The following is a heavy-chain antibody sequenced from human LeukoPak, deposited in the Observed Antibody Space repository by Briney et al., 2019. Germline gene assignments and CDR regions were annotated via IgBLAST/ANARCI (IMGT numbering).Heavy chain of an antibody. CDR2: ISYDGDKQ. V-gene: IGHV3-30*18. CDR3: AKGGTTVTTADYFDY. Sequence: PGGSLRLSCTASGFTFSSYGMHWARQAPGKGLEWVTVISYDGDKQNYADPVNGRFTISRDNSKNTLYLQMNSLRAEDTAVYYCAKGGTTVTTADYFDYWGQGTLVTVSS. J-gene: IGHJ4*02. D-gene: IGHD4-17*01. CDR1: GFTFSSYG.